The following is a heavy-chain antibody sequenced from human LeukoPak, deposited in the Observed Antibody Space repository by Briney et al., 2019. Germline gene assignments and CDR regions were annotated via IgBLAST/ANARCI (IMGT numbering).Heavy chain of an antibody. V-gene: IGHV3-53*01. D-gene: IGHD3-3*01. CDR1: GFTVSSFY. J-gene: IGHJ3*02. CDR2: IFSGGTT. Sequence: GGSLRLSCAASGFTVSSFYMNWVRQAPGKGLEWVSGIFSGGTTYYADSVKGRLSISRDNSRNILYLQMNSLRAEDTAVYYCARDQGNWVTIFGAHVPVTNIWGQGTMVTVSS. CDR3: ARDQGNWVTIFGAHVPVTNI.